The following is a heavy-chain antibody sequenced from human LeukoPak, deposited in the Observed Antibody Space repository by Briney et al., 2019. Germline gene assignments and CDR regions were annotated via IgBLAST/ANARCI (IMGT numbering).Heavy chain of an antibody. Sequence: PSETLSLTCTVSGGSISSYYWSWIRQPPGKGREWIGYIYYSGSTNYNPSLKRRVTISVDTSKTQFSLKLSSVTAADTAVYYCARGLYGSGSYSNRPIDYWGQGALVTVSS. J-gene: IGHJ4*02. D-gene: IGHD3-10*01. CDR1: GGSISSYY. CDR2: IYYSGST. CDR3: ARGLYGSGSYSNRPIDY. V-gene: IGHV4-59*01.